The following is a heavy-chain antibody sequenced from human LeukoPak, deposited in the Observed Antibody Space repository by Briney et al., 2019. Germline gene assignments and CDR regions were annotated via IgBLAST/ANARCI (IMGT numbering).Heavy chain of an antibody. CDR3: ASRMAVRPKYYFDS. Sequence: SVKVSCKASGGTFSSYAISWVRQAPGQGLEWMGGTIPIFGTANYAQKFQGRVTITADESTSTAYMELSSLRSEDTAVYYCASRMAVRPKYYFDSWGPGILVTVSS. J-gene: IGHJ4*02. D-gene: IGHD6-6*01. V-gene: IGHV1-69*01. CDR2: TIPIFGTA. CDR1: GGTFSSYA.